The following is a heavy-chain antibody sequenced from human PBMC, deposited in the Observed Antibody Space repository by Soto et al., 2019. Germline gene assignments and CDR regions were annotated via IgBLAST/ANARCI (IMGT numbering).Heavy chain of an antibody. D-gene: IGHD6-19*01. CDR1: GGSLSSYY. CDR2: IYYSGST. V-gene: IGHV4-59*08. J-gene: IGHJ4*02. Sequence: SETLSLTCTVSGGSLSSYYWSWIRQPPGKGLEWIGYIYYSGSTNYNPSLKSRVTISVDTSKNQFSLKLSSVTAADTAVYSCARQNERSSGIDYWGQRTLVTVS. CDR3: ARQNERSSGIDY.